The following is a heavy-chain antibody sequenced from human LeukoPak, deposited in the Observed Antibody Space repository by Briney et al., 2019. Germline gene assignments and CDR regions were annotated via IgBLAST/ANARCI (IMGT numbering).Heavy chain of an antibody. CDR1: GGSISSYY. D-gene: IGHD6-13*01. CDR3: ARGIAAAYTRSFDY. Sequence: PSETLSLTCTVSGGSISSYYWSWIRQPPGKGLEWIGYIYYSGSTNYNPSLKSRVTISVDTSKNQFSLKLSSVTAADTAVYYCARGIAAAYTRSFDYWGQGTLVTVSS. V-gene: IGHV4-59*12. J-gene: IGHJ4*02. CDR2: IYYSGST.